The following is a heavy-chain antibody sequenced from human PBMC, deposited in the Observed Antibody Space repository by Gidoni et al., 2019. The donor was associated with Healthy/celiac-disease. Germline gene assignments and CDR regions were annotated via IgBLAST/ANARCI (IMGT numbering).Heavy chain of an antibody. CDR3: LRDPSLEYGVR. J-gene: IGHJ1*01. CDR1: GFIFSSYS. D-gene: IGHD3-10*01. Sequence: VQLVESGGGLVQPGGSLRLSCEAYGFIFSSYSMHWVRQAPGKGLEHVSRITPDGDSIYYAKSGEGRFTTYRDNYKQTLYRQMDSLKAEDMAVYFCLRDPSLEYGVRWGQGTLVTVSS. V-gene: IGHV3-64*01. CDR2: ITPDGDSI.